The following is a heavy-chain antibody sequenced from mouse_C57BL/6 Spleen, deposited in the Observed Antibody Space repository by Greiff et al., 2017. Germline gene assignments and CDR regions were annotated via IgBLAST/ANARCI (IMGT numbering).Heavy chain of an antibody. CDR3: ARDRAQATDFDY. V-gene: IGHV5-4*01. CDR1: GFTFSSYA. Sequence: EVKLQESGGGLVKPGGSLKLSCAASGFTFSSYAMSWVRQTPEKRLEWVATISDGGSYTYYPDNVKGRFTISRDNAKNNLYLQMSHLKSEDTAMYYCARDRAQATDFDYWGQGTTLTVSS. D-gene: IGHD3-2*02. J-gene: IGHJ2*01. CDR2: ISDGGSYT.